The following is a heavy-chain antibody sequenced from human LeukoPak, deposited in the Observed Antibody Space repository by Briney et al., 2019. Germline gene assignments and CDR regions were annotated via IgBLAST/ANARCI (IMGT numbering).Heavy chain of an antibody. J-gene: IGHJ4*02. CDR2: IYHSGST. V-gene: IGHV4-30-2*01. Sequence: PSETLSLTCAVSGGSISSGGYPWSWIRQPPGKGLEWIGYIYHSGSTYYNPSLKSRVTISVDRSKNQFSLKLSSVTAADTAVYYCARVADTAMVFDYWGQGTLVTVSS. D-gene: IGHD5-18*01. CDR1: GGSISSGGYP. CDR3: ARVADTAMVFDY.